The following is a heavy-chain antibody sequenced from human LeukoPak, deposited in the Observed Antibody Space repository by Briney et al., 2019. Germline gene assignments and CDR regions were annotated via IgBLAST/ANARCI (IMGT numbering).Heavy chain of an antibody. J-gene: IGHJ3*02. V-gene: IGHV4-38-2*02. CDR1: GYSISSGYY. CDR3: AGQGGGYCSSTRCYSALDI. Sequence: PSETLSLTCTVSGYSISSGYYWDWIRQPPGKGLEWIGNIYHSGNTYYNPSLKSRVTISVDTSKNQFSLKLNSVTAADTAVYYCAGQGGGYCSSTRCYSALDIWGQGTMVTVSS. D-gene: IGHD2-2*02. CDR2: IYHSGNT.